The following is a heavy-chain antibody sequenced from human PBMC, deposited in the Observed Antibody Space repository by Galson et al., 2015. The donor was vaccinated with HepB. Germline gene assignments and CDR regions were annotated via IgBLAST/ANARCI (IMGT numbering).Heavy chain of an antibody. D-gene: IGHD5-18*01. V-gene: IGHV1-69*04. CDR1: GGTFSSYI. J-gene: IGHJ2*01. Sequence: SVKVSCKAPGGTFSSYIISWVRQAPGQGLEWMGRIIPILGIENYAQKFQGRVTITADKSTSTAYMELSSLRSEDTAVYYCARDAPRGYSYANWYFDLWGRGTLVTVSS. CDR3: ARDAPRGYSYANWYFDL. CDR2: IIPILGIE.